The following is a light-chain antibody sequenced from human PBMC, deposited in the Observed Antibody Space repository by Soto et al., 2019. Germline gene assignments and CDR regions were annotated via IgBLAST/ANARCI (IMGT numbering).Light chain of an antibody. CDR1: QSVGSN. CDR3: QHYNNWPPLT. Sequence: ETVMTQSPATLSVSPGERATLSCRASQSVGSNLAWYQQRPGQAPSLLIYAASTRATGIPARFSGSGSGTEFTLTISSLQSEDFAVYYCQHYNNWPPLTVGGGTKVEIK. J-gene: IGKJ4*01. V-gene: IGKV3-15*01. CDR2: AAS.